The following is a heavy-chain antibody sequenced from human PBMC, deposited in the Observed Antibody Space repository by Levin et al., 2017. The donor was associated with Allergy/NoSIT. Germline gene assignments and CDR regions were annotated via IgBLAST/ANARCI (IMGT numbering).Heavy chain of an antibody. D-gene: IGHD6-13*01. J-gene: IGHJ4*02. V-gene: IGHV4-34*01. CDR2: IHHSGST. Sequence: SQTLSLTCAVYGGSFSGYYWSWIRQPPGKGLEWIGEIHHSGSTNYNPSLKSRVTISLDTSNNQFSLNLSSVTAADTAVYYCARGSGVSRSWSFDHWGQGTLVTVSS. CDR3: ARGSGVSRSWSFDH. CDR1: GGSFSGYY.